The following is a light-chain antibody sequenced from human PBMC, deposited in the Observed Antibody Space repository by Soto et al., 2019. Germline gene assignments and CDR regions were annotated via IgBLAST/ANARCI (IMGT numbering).Light chain of an antibody. CDR2: AAS. CDR1: QNINTW. Sequence: DIQMTQSPSTLSASVGDGVTITCRASQNINTWLAWYQQKPGKAPKLLIYAASTLQSGVPSRFSGSGSGADLSLTISNLQPEDFATYYCQQYQTYTSTFGGGTKVEIK. J-gene: IGKJ4*01. CDR3: QQYQTYTST. V-gene: IGKV1-5*01.